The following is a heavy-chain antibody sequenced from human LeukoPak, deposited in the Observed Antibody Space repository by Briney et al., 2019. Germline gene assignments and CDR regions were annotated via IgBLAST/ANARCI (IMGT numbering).Heavy chain of an antibody. V-gene: IGHV3-30*18. CDR3: AKEKGSGSYYNYQYGMDV. CDR2: ISFDGGNK. J-gene: IGHJ6*02. D-gene: IGHD3-10*01. CDR1: GFTFSDYY. Sequence: GGSLRLSCAASGFTFSDYYMSWIRQAPGKGLEWVAVISFDGGNKVYADSVKGRVTISRDNSKNTLSLQMNSLRAEDTAVYYCAKEKGSGSYYNYQYGMDVWGQGTTVTVSS.